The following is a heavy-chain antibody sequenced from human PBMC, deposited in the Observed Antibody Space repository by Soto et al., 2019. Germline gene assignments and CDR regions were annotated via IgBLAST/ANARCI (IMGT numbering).Heavy chain of an antibody. Sequence: QVQLQESCPGIVKPSETLSLIRTVSGGSISNYFWDWIRQPAGKGLEWIGRIFSSGGTNYNDSLKSPVTMSVDTAKKEVSLKLTSMTAADTAVYYCARNVASPGVSGSWGAFDIWGQGTMVTVS. V-gene: IGHV4-4*07. CDR2: IFSSGGT. J-gene: IGHJ3*02. CDR1: GGSISNYF. D-gene: IGHD5-12*01. CDR3: ARNVASPGVSGSWGAFDI.